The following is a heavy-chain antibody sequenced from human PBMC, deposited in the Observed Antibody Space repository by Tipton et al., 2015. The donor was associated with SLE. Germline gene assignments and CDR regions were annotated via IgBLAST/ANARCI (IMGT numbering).Heavy chain of an antibody. CDR2: INHSRST. CDR1: GGSLSGHY. CDR3: ARGPWFDY. J-gene: IGHJ4*02. Sequence: TLSLTCAVYGGSLSGHYWSWIRQPPGKGLEWIGEINHSRSTNYNPSLKSRVTISEDTSKNQFSLKLSSVTAADTAVYYCARGPWFDYWGQGTLVTVSS. V-gene: IGHV4-34*01.